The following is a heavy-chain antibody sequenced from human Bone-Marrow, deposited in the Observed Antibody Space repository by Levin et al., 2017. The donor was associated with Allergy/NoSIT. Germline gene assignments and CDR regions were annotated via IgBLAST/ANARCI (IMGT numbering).Heavy chain of an antibody. CDR3: ARANKAYYYYYMDG. Sequence: GESLKISCAASGFTFSSYSMNWVRQAPGKGLEWVSSISSSSSYIYYADPVKGRFTISRDNAKNSLYLQMNSLRAEDTAVYYCARANKAYYYYYMDGWGKGTTVTVSS. CDR2: ISSSSSYI. J-gene: IGHJ6*03. CDR1: GFTFSSYS. V-gene: IGHV3-21*01.